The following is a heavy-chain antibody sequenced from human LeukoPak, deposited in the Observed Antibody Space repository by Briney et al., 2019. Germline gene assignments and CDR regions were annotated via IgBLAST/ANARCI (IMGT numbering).Heavy chain of an antibody. CDR2: MDYSGSN. CDR1: GDSIRNYY. J-gene: IGHJ4*02. CDR3: AREWDPHFSDSSGFLGY. D-gene: IGHD3-22*01. V-gene: IGHV4-59*12. Sequence: SETLSLTCTVSGDSIRNYYWSWLRQPSGKGLEWIGCMDYSGSNTYNPSLESRVTISVDTSKNQFSLNLGSVTAADTGVYYCAREWDPHFSDSSGFLGYWGQGTLVTVSS.